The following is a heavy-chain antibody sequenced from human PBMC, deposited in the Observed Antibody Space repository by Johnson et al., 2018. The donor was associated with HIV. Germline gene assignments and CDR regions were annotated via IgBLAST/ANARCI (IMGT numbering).Heavy chain of an antibody. Sequence: VQLVESGGGLVQPGGSLRLSCAASGFTFSSYYMDWVRQAPGKGLEWVSVFYGGDGPYYADSVKGRFTISGDNSKNTLYLQMNSLRAEDTAVYYCARGERFGGTQEAFDIWGQGTMVTVSS. CDR2: FYGGDGP. CDR1: GFTFSSYY. J-gene: IGHJ3*02. CDR3: ARGERFGGTQEAFDI. D-gene: IGHD1-26*01. V-gene: IGHV3-66*02.